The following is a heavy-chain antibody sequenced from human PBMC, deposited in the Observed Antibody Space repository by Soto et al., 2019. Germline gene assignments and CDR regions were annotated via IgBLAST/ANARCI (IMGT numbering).Heavy chain of an antibody. CDR3: VRGGYSSSWERLDP. Sequence: VQLVESGGGVIHPGKSLRLSCTASGSTFPNYPMHWVRQAPDKGLGWVAVISHDGVTKNSADSVKGRFTISRDNSRNTLYLQMNSLRIEDTAMYYCVRGGYSSSWERLDPWGQGTLVTVSS. CDR1: GSTFPNYP. D-gene: IGHD4-4*01. V-gene: IGHV3-30-3*01. J-gene: IGHJ5*02. CDR2: ISHDGVTK.